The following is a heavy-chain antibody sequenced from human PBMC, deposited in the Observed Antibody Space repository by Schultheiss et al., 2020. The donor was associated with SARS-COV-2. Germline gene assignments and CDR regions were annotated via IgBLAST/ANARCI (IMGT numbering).Heavy chain of an antibody. Sequence: GGSLRLSCAASGFTFSSYAMHWVRQAPGKGLEWVAVISYDGSNKYYADSVKGRFTISRDNAKNSLYLQMNSLRAEDTAVYYCARDRHIVVVTATPGGMDVWGQGTTVTVSS. J-gene: IGHJ6*02. V-gene: IGHV3-30*07. CDR2: ISYDGSNK. CDR3: ARDRHIVVVTATPGGMDV. D-gene: IGHD2-21*02. CDR1: GFTFSSYA.